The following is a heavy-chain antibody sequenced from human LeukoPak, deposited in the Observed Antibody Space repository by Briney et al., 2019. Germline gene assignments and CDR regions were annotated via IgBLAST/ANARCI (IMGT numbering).Heavy chain of an antibody. Sequence: PGGSLRLSCAASGFAFSSYAMGWVRQAPGKGLEWVSGITGSGGSTYHTDSVKGRFTVSRDNSKNTLFLQVNSLRAEDSAIYYCAKGSASGRPYYFDYWGQGILVTVSS. D-gene: IGHD2-15*01. CDR1: GFAFSSYA. CDR3: AKGSASGRPYYFDY. J-gene: IGHJ4*02. V-gene: IGHV3-23*01. CDR2: ITGSGGST.